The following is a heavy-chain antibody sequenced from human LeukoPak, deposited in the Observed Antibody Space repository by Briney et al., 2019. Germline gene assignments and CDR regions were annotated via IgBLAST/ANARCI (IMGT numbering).Heavy chain of an antibody. CDR1: GFTFSSYG. D-gene: IGHD2-2*02. Sequence: GGSLRLSCAASGFTFSSYGMHWVRQAPGKGLEWVAVISYDGSNKYYADSVKGRFTISRDNSKNTLYLQMNSLGAEDTAVYHCAKSPGYCSSTSCYTHIFDNWGQGTLVTVSS. J-gene: IGHJ4*02. CDR2: ISYDGSNK. V-gene: IGHV3-30*18. CDR3: AKSPGYCSSTSCYTHIFDN.